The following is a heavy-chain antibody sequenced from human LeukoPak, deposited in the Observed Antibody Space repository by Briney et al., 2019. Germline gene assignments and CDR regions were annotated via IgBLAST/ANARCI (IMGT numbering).Heavy chain of an antibody. CDR1: GFTFDDYG. CDR3: ARGVQLWSYYFDS. CDR2: ISWDGGST. Sequence: GGSLRLSCAASGFTFDDYGMHWVRQAPGKGLEWVSVISWDGGSTYYADSVKGRFTISRDNSKNSLYLQMNSLRTEDTALYYCARGVQLWSYYFDSWGQGALVTVSS. D-gene: IGHD5-18*01. J-gene: IGHJ4*02. V-gene: IGHV3-43D*03.